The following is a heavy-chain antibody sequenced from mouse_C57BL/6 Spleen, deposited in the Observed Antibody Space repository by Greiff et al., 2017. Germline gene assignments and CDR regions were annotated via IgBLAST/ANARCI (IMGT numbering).Heavy chain of an antibody. CDR2: IDPANGNT. V-gene: IGHV14-3*01. J-gene: IGHJ3*01. CDR3: PRSPSYYSNYVWFAY. CDR1: GFNIKNTY. Sequence: VQLQESVAELVRPGASVKLSCTASGFNIKNTYMHWVKQRPEQGLEWIGRIDPANGNTKYAPKFQGKATITADTSSNTAYLQLSSLTSEDTAIYYCPRSPSYYSNYVWFAYWGQGTLVTVAA. D-gene: IGHD2-5*01.